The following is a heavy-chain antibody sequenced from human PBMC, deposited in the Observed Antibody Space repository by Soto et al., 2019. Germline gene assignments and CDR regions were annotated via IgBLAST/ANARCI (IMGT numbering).Heavy chain of an antibody. CDR3: ATLWGQD. D-gene: IGHD3-10*01. Sequence: QLQLQESGPGLVKPSETLSLTCTVSGGSISSYSYYWGWIRQPPGKGPEWIGRIFNRGSTYYHPSLKSRFTIYVDTSKNQFSLKLSSVTAADTAVYYCATLWGQDWGQGTLVTVSS. J-gene: IGHJ4*02. CDR2: IFNRGST. V-gene: IGHV4-39*01. CDR1: GGSISSYSYY.